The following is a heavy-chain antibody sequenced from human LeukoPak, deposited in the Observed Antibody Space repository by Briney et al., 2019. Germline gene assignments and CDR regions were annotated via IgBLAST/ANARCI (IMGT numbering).Heavy chain of an antibody. J-gene: IGHJ5*02. Sequence: ASVKVSCKASGYTFIDYYMNWVRQAPGQGLEWMGWINTNTGETNYAQKFQGRVTMTRDSSISTVYMELTSLTSDDTAVYYCARWGGVQFDPWGQGTLVTVSS. CDR1: GYTFIDYY. CDR3: ARWGGVQFDP. D-gene: IGHD2-8*01. V-gene: IGHV1-2*02. CDR2: INTNTGET.